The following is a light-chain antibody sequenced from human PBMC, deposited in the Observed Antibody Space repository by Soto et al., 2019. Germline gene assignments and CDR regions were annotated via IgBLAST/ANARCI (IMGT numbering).Light chain of an antibody. CDR2: AAS. Sequence: EIVLTQSPGTLSLSPGERATLSCRASQSVSASFLVWYQQKPGQVPRLLIYAASTRATGIPDRFSGSGSGTDFTLTISRLEPEDSAVYYCQQYGSSPSVTFGGGTKVEIK. CDR1: QSVSASF. V-gene: IGKV3-20*01. CDR3: QQYGSSPSVT. J-gene: IGKJ4*01.